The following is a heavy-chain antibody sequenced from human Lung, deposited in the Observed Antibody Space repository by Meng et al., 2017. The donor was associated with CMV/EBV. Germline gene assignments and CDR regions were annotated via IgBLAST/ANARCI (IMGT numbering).Heavy chain of an antibody. Sequence: SGXXLVXPTQTLTLTCTFSGFSLSTNGVGVGWIRQPPGRALEWLALIYWNDDKRYSPSLRTRPTITKDTSKNQVVLRMANLDPVDTATYFCAHRPLYPNVFDFXGQGTMVTVSS. CDR2: IYWNDDK. D-gene: IGHD3-16*02. CDR1: GFSLSTNGVG. CDR3: AHRPLYPNVFDF. V-gene: IGHV2-5*01. J-gene: IGHJ3*01.